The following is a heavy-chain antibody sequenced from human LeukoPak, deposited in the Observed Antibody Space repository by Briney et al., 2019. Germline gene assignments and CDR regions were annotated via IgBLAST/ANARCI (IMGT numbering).Heavy chain of an antibody. J-gene: IGHJ1*01. CDR3: ARDPNGDYVGAFDFQR. CDR2: ISGRGT. V-gene: IGHV3-23*01. CDR1: GFTFNNYA. Sequence: GSLRLSCAASGFTFNNYALTWVRQAPGRGLEWVSSISGRGTYYADSVKGRFSISRDLYKNTLYLQMSSLRAEDTAVYYCARDPNGDYVGAFDFQRWGQGTLVTVSS. D-gene: IGHD2-21*01.